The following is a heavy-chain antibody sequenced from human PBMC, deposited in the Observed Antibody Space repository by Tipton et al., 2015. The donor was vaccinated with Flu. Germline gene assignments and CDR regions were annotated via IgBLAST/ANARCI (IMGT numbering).Heavy chain of an antibody. J-gene: IGHJ2*01. Sequence: WVRQAPGKGLEWIGHIYYIGSTYYNPSLKSRVTISVDTSKNQFSLKLSSVTAADTAVYYCARMEWTVTTPRYFDLWGRGTLVTVSS. CDR2: IYYIGST. CDR3: ARMEWTVTTPRYFDL. V-gene: IGHV4-31*02. D-gene: IGHD4-17*01.